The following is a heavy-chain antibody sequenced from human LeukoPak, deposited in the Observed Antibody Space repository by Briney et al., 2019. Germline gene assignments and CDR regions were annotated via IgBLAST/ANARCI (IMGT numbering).Heavy chain of an antibody. CDR2: INPNSGGT. CDR1: GYTFTGYY. Sequence: ASVKVSCKASGYTFTGYYMHWVRQAPGQGLEWMGWINPNSGGTNYAQKFRGRVTMTRDTSISTAYMELSRLRSDDTAVYYCARALSEGYYYYYMDVWGKGTTVTVSS. J-gene: IGHJ6*03. V-gene: IGHV1-2*02. CDR3: ARALSEGYYYYYMDV.